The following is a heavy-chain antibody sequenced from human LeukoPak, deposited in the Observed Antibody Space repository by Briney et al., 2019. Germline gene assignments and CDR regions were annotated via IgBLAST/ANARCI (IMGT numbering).Heavy chain of an antibody. CDR1: GVSISSYY. V-gene: IGHV4-59*01. CDR3: ASHYYYDSSGYVPSYYGMDV. J-gene: IGHJ6*02. CDR2: IYYSGST. Sequence: SETLSLTCTVSGVSISSYYWSWIRQPPGKGLEWIGYIYYSGSTNYNPSLKSRVTISVDTSKNQFSLKLSSVTAADTAVYYCASHYYYDSSGYVPSYYGMDVWGQGTTVTVSS. D-gene: IGHD3-22*01.